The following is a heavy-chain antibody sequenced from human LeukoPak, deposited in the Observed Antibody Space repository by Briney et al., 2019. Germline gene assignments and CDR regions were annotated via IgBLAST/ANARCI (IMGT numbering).Heavy chain of an antibody. CDR3: TRRASDDSSGYYST. CDR1: GLTISGSA. V-gene: IGHV3-73*01. D-gene: IGHD3-22*01. Sequence: GGSLRLSCAASGLTISGSAMHWVRQASGKGLEWVGRIRSKANSYATAYAASVKGRFTISRDESKNTAYLQMNSLKIEDTAVYYCTRRASDDSSGYYSTWGQGTLVTVSS. CDR2: IRSKANSYAT. J-gene: IGHJ5*02.